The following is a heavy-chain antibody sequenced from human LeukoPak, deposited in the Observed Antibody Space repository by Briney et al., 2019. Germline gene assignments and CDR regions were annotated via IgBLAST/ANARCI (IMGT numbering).Heavy chain of an antibody. CDR2: ISYDGSNK. V-gene: IGHV3-30*03. Sequence: GGSLRLSCAASGFTFSSYGMNWVRQAPGKGLEWVAVISYDGSNKYYADSVKGRFTISRDNSKNTLYLQMNSLRAEDTAVYYCARLYYDSAYYFDYWGQGTLVTVSS. CDR1: GFTFSSYG. J-gene: IGHJ4*02. CDR3: ARLYYDSAYYFDY. D-gene: IGHD3-22*01.